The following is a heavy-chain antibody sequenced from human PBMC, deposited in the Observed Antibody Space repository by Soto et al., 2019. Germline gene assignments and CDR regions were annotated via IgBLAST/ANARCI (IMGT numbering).Heavy chain of an antibody. CDR2: IKEDGTEK. CDR3: ARTKGAVAFDF. V-gene: IGHV3-7*01. J-gene: IGHJ3*01. D-gene: IGHD3-16*01. CDR1: GFTFSTYW. Sequence: GGSLRLSCAASGFTFSTYWMSWVRRAPGKGLEWLANIKEDGTEKYYVDSVKGRFTISRDNAEDSLYLQLNSLTADDTGIYYCARTKGAVAFDFWGQGTMVT.